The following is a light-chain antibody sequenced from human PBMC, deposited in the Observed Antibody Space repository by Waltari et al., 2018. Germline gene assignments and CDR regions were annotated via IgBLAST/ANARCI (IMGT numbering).Light chain of an antibody. CDR2: YDN. Sequence: SFVLTQPPSVSVAPGKTARITCGGNNIGSKSVHWYQQKPGQAPVLVIYYDNDLPSGIPERFSGSNSGNTATLTITRVEAGDEAAYYCQLWDSSSDHVLFGGGTKLTVL. V-gene: IGLV3-21*04. J-gene: IGLJ2*01. CDR3: QLWDSSSDHVL. CDR1: NIGSKS.